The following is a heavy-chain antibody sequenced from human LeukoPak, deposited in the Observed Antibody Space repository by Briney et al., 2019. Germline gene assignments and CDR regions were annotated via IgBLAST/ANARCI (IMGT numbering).Heavy chain of an antibody. D-gene: IGHD3-3*01. CDR3: ARDSSPVGYDFWSGYRGFDY. Sequence: GASVKVSCKASGYTFTSYGISWVRQAPGQGLEWMGWISAYNGNTNYEQKLQGRVTMTTDTSTSTAYMELRSLRSDDTAVYYCARDSSPVGYDFWSGYRGFDYWGQGTLVTVSS. J-gene: IGHJ4*02. CDR2: ISAYNGNT. CDR1: GYTFTSYG. V-gene: IGHV1-18*01.